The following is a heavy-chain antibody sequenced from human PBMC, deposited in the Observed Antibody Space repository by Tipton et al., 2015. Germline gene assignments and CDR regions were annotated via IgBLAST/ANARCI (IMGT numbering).Heavy chain of an antibody. CDR1: GGSVSSGHYY. CDR3: ARTHGSYGSVWGSYPTPWFDP. D-gene: IGHD3-16*02. Sequence: TLSLTCTVSGGSVSSGHYYWTWIRQHPGKGLEWIGYIFTSGSTYYNPSLKSRVSISLDASKNQFSLKLNSVTAADTAVYYCARTHGSYGSVWGSYPTPWFDPWGQGILVTVSS. CDR2: IFTSGST. V-gene: IGHV4-31*03. J-gene: IGHJ5*02.